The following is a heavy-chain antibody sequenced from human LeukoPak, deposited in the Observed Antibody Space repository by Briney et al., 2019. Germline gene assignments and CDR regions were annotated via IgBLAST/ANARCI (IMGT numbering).Heavy chain of an antibody. CDR2: INHSGST. Sequence: SETLSLTCAVYGGSFSGYYWSWIRQPPGKGPEWIGEINHSGSTNYNPSLKSRVTISVDTSKNQFSLKLSSVTAADTAVYYCARGYCSGGSCHLDYWGQGTLVTVSS. CDR3: ARGYCSGGSCHLDY. D-gene: IGHD2-15*01. J-gene: IGHJ4*02. CDR1: GGSFSGYY. V-gene: IGHV4-34*01.